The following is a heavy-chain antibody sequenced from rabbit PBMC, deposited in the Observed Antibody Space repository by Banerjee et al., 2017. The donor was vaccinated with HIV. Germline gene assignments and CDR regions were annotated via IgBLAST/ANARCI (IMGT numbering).Heavy chain of an antibody. CDR3: ASGGGGYDVFNF. Sequence: ASWAKGRFTFSKTSSTTVTLQMTSLTAADTATYFCASGGGGYDVFNFWGQGTLVTVS. V-gene: IGHV1S40*01. J-gene: IGHJ3*01. D-gene: IGHD1-1*01.